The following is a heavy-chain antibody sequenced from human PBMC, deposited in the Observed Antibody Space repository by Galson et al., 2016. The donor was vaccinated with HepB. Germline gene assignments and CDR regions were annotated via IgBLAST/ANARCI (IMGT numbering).Heavy chain of an antibody. D-gene: IGHD1-26*01. CDR2: INHSGST. V-gene: IGHV4-34*01. J-gene: IGHJ3*01. CDR1: GGSFSGYY. CDR3: ARGVNSFGSGSYIAFDV. Sequence: LSLTCGVYGGSFSGYYWGWIRQPPGKGLECIGEINHSGSTNYNPSLKSRVTLSAETSKNHFSLKLSSVTAADTAVYYCARGVNSFGSGSYIAFDVWGQGTMVTVSS.